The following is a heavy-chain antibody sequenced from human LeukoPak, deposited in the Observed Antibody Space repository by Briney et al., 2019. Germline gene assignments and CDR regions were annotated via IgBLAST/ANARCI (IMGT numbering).Heavy chain of an antibody. CDR3: ARRCSSTSCYND. CDR2: IIPILGIA. D-gene: IGHD2-2*02. Sequence: SVKVSCXASGGTFSSYTISWVRQAPGQGLEWMGRIIPILGIANYAQKFQGRVTITADKSTSTAYMELSSLRSEDTAVYYCARRCSSTSCYNDWGRGTLVTVSS. J-gene: IGHJ4*02. V-gene: IGHV1-69*02. CDR1: GGTFSSYT.